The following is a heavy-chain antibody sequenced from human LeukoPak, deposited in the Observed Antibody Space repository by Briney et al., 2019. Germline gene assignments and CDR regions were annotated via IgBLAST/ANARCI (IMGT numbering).Heavy chain of an antibody. Sequence: ASVKVSCQASGYTFTSYDINWVRQATGQGLEWMGWMNPNSGDTGYAQTFQGRVTMTRDTSVGTAYMELSSLRSEDTAVYYCARAVRRGEIERYWGQGTLVTVSS. D-gene: IGHD3-10*01. CDR3: ARAVRRGEIERY. CDR1: GYTFTSYD. J-gene: IGHJ4*02. CDR2: MNPNSGDT. V-gene: IGHV1-8*01.